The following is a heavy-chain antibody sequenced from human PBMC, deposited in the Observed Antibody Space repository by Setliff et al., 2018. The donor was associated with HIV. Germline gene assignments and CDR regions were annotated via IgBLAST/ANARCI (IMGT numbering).Heavy chain of an antibody. V-gene: IGHV4-34*01. J-gene: IGHJ6*03. Sequence: LSLTCAVYGESFTDHFWTWIRQSPGKGLEWLGEINHSGSTNQNPSLKSRFNLSVDTSKNQFSLRMNSVTAADTAVYYCARGREVKRDTYYDYFYMDVWSRGTAVTVSS. CDR2: INHSGST. CDR1: GESFTDHF. D-gene: IGHD1-26*01. CDR3: ARGREVKRDTYYDYFYMDV.